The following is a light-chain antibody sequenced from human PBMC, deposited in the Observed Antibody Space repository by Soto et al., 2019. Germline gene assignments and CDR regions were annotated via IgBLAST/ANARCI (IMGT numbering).Light chain of an antibody. CDR3: GSYSSTDTPFV. J-gene: IGLJ1*01. CDR2: EVT. CDR1: STDVGGYNY. Sequence: QSVLTQPASVSASPGQSIFISCTGTSTDVGGYNYVSWYQHHSGKAPKLLIYEVTNRPSGISDRFSGSKSVNTASLTISGLQAEDESDYYCGSYSSTDTPFVFGTGTKVTVL. V-gene: IGLV2-14*01.